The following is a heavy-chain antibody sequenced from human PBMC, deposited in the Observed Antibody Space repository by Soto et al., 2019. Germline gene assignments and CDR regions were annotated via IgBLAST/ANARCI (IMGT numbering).Heavy chain of an antibody. CDR3: TKETDYDILTGPVDY. Sequence: GGSLRLSCAASGFTFSSYAMSWVRQAPGKGLEWVSAISGSGASTYYADSVKGRFTISRDNSKNTLYLQMNSLRAEDTAVYYCTKETDYDILTGPVDYWGQGTLVTVSS. CDR1: GFTFSSYA. D-gene: IGHD3-9*01. J-gene: IGHJ4*02. CDR2: ISGSGAST. V-gene: IGHV3-23*01.